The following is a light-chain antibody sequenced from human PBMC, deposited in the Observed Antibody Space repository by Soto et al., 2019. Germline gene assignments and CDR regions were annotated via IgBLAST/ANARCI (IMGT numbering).Light chain of an antibody. V-gene: IGKV3-20*01. Sequence: EIVLTQSPGTLSLSPGERAALSCRASQSVSSSYLAWYQQKPGQAPRLIIYGASDRATGIPDRFSGSGSGTDITLTISRLEPEDFAVYYCQQYGSSPYTFGQGTKLDIK. J-gene: IGKJ2*01. CDR3: QQYGSSPYT. CDR2: GAS. CDR1: QSVSSSY.